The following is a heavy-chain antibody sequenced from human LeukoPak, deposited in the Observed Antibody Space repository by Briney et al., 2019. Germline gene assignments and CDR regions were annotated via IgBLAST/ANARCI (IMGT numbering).Heavy chain of an antibody. J-gene: IGHJ3*02. CDR3: ASFTYYYDSSGYYVTDAFDI. V-gene: IGHV4-31*03. D-gene: IGHD3-22*01. CDR2: IYYSGST. CDR1: GGSISSGGYY. Sequence: SSQTLSLTRTVSGGSISSGGYYWSWIRQHPGKGLEWIGYIYYSGSTYYNPSLKSRVTISVDTSKNQFSLKLSSVTAADTAVYYCASFTYYYDSSGYYVTDAFDIWGQGTMVTVSS.